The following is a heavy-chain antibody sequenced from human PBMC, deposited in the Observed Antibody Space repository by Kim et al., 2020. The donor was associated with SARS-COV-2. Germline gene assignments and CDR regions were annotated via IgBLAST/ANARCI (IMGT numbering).Heavy chain of an antibody. D-gene: IGHD6-13*01. J-gene: IGHJ4*02. V-gene: IGHV3-30-3*01. CDR2: ISYDGSNK. CDR1: GFTFSSYA. Sequence: GGSLRLSCAASGFTFSSYAMHWVRQAPGKGLEWVAVISYDGSNKYYADSVKGRFTISRDNSKNTLYLQMNSLRAEDTAVYYCARASQQLVPPGDYWGQGTLVTVSS. CDR3: ARASQQLVPPGDY.